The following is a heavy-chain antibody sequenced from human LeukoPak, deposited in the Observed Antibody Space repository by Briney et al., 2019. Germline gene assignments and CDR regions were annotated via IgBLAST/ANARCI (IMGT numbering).Heavy chain of an antibody. V-gene: IGHV1-2*02. J-gene: IGHJ4*02. Sequence: ASVKVSCKASGYTFTGYYMHWVRQAPGQGLEWMGWTNPNSGGTNYAQKFQGRVTMTRDTSISTAYMELSRLRSDDTAVYYCARPFSRSVYAKSTFDYWGQGTLVTVSS. CDR1: GYTFTGYY. D-gene: IGHD2-8*01. CDR2: TNPNSGGT. CDR3: ARPFSRSVYAKSTFDY.